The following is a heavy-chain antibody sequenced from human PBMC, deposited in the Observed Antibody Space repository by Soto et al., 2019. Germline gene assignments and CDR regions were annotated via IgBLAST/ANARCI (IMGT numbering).Heavy chain of an antibody. Sequence: QVQLQESGPGLVKPSGTLSLTCTVSNGSISSSNWWSWVRQSPGTGLEWIGEVAQNGYVGSIPSRKGRLTSLLDKPTNRFSLRLTSVTAADTAVYYCARNRLDGYDFDSWGQGILVTVSS. V-gene: IGHV4-4*02. D-gene: IGHD5-12*01. CDR1: NGSISSSNW. CDR2: VAQNGYV. J-gene: IGHJ4*02. CDR3: ARNRLDGYDFDS.